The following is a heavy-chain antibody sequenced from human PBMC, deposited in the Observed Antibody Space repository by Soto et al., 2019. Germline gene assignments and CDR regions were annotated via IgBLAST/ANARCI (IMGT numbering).Heavy chain of an antibody. V-gene: IGHV1-3*01. Sequence: ASVKVSCKASGYTFTSYAMHWVRQAPGQRLEWMGWINAGNGNTKYSQKFQGRVTITRDTSTSTAYMELRSLRSDDTAVYYCAREGSSKDAFDIWGQGTMVTVSS. J-gene: IGHJ3*02. CDR2: INAGNGNT. CDR1: GYTFTSYA. CDR3: AREGSSKDAFDI. D-gene: IGHD6-6*01.